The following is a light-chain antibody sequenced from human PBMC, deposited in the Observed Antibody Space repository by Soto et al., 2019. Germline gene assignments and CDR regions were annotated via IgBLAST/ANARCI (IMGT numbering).Light chain of an antibody. V-gene: IGLV1-40*01. J-gene: IGLJ3*02. CDR1: SSNIGAGYD. CDR2: GNS. Sequence: QSVLTQPPSVSGAPGQRVTISCTGSSSNIGAGYDVHWYQQLPGTAPKLLIYGNSNRPSGVPDRFSGSKSGTSASLAITGLQAEDEADYYCQSYDRSLRGVFGGETKLTVL. CDR3: QSYDRSLRGV.